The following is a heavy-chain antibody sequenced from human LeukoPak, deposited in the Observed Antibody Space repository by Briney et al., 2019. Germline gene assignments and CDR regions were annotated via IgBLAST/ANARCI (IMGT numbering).Heavy chain of an antibody. V-gene: IGHV4-39*07. CDR2: IYTSGST. CDR1: GGSIISGSKY. D-gene: IGHD3-16*01. Sequence: SETLSLTCTVSGGSIISGSKYWGWIRQAPGTGLEWIGSIYTSGSTNYNPSLKSRVTMSVDTSKNQFSLNLSSVTAADTAVYYCARVGDYALKDWGQGTLVTVSS. CDR3: ARVGDYALKD. J-gene: IGHJ4*02.